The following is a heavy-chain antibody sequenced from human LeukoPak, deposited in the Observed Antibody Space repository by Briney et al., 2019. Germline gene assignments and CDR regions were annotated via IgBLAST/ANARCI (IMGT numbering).Heavy chain of an antibody. CDR2: ISYDGSNK. CDR1: GFTFSSYG. Sequence: GGSLRLSCAASGFTFSSYGMHWVRQAPGKGLEWVAVISYDGSNKYYADSVKGRFTISRDNSKNTLYLQMNSLRAEDTAVYYCAKAAEYYDTLTGAYYFDYWGQGTLVTVSS. D-gene: IGHD3-9*01. V-gene: IGHV3-30*18. CDR3: AKAAEYYDTLTGAYYFDY. J-gene: IGHJ4*02.